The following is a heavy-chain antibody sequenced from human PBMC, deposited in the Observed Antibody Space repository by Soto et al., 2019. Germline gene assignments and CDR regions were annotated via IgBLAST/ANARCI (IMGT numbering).Heavy chain of an antibody. V-gene: IGHV1-3*01. CDR1: GYTFTSYA. J-gene: IGHJ4*02. CDR2: INAGNENT. D-gene: IGHD4-17*01. CDR3: ARLRATTVTYFDY. Sequence: GASVKVSRKASGYTFTSYAMHWVRQAPGQRLECMGWINAGNENTKYSQKFQGRVTITRDTSASTAYMELSSLRSEETAVYYCARLRATTVTYFDYWGQGTLVTVSS.